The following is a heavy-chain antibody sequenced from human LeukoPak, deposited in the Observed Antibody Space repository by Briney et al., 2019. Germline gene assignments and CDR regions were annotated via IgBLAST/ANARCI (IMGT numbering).Heavy chain of an antibody. CDR2: IKQDGSEK. J-gene: IGHJ4*02. V-gene: IGHV3-7*01. D-gene: IGHD6-6*01. CDR3: AKDGYSDSSGGFDC. Sequence: GGSLRLSCAASGFTFSSYWMNWVRQAPGKGLEWVANIKQDGSEKYYVDSVKGRFTISRDNSKNTLYLQMNSLRAEDTAMYYCAKDGYSDSSGGFDCWGQGTLVTVSS. CDR1: GFTFSSYW.